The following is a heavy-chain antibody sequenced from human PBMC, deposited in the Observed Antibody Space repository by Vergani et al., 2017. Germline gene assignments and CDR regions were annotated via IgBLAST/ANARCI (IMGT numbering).Heavy chain of an antibody. CDR3: ARGSDAAAGIRY. V-gene: IGHV1-69*02. CDR2: IIPILGIA. D-gene: IGHD6-13*01. CDR1: GGTFSSYT. J-gene: IGHJ4*02. Sequence: QVQLVQSGAEVKKPGSSVKVSCKASGGTFSSYTISWVRQAPGQGLEWMVRIIPILGIANYAQKFQGRVTITADKSTSTAYMEMSSLRSEDTAVYYCARGSDAAAGIRYWGQGTLVIVSS.